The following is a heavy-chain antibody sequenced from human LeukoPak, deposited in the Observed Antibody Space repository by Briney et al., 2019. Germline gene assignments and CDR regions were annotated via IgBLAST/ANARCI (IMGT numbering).Heavy chain of an antibody. CDR3: ARGRLAIFGVVIPNWFDP. D-gene: IGHD3-3*01. Sequence: GGSLRLSCAASGFTFSDYYMSWIRQAPGKGLEWVSYISSSGSTIYYADSVKGRFTISRDNAKNSLYLQMNSLRAEDTAVYYCARGRLAIFGVVIPNWFDPWGQGTLVTVSS. V-gene: IGHV3-11*01. CDR1: GFTFSDYY. J-gene: IGHJ5*02. CDR2: ISSSGSTI.